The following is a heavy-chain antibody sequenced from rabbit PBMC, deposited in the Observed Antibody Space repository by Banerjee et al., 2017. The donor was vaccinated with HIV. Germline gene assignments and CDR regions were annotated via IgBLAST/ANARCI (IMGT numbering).Heavy chain of an antibody. CDR1: GFSFSSSYR. CDR3: ARGGYGYDYAFNL. Sequence: QEQLEESGGDLVKPEGSLTLTCTASGFSFSSSYRICWVRQAPGKGLEWIACIGAGSSGSTYYATWAKGRFTISKTSSTTVTLQMTSLTAADTATYFCARGGYGYDYAFNLWGPGTLVTVS. D-gene: IGHD6-1*01. CDR2: IGAGSSGST. J-gene: IGHJ4*01. V-gene: IGHV1S45*01.